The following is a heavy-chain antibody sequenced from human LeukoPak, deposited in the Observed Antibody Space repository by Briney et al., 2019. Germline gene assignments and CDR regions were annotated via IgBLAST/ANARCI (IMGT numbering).Heavy chain of an antibody. J-gene: IGHJ4*02. CDR2: TYYRSKWYN. Sequence: SQTLSLTCAISGDSVSSNSAAWNWIRQSPSRGLEWLGRTYYRSKWYNDYAVSVKSRITINPDTSKNQFSLQLNSVTPEDTAVYYCARTYRPLSIWLGELLYRFDYWGQGTLVTVSS. V-gene: IGHV6-1*01. CDR1: GDSVSSNSAA. D-gene: IGHD3-10*01. CDR3: ARTYRPLSIWLGELLYRFDY.